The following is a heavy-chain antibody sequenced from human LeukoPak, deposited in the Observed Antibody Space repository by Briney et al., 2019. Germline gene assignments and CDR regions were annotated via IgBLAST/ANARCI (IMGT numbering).Heavy chain of an antibody. V-gene: IGHV3-66*01. Sequence: GGSLRLSCAASGFTVSSNYMSWVRQAPGKGLEWVSVIYSGGSTYYADSVKGRFTISRDNSKNTLYLQMNSLRAEDTAVYYCARDSWYEFPIDYWGQGTLVTVSS. CDR1: GFTVSSNY. J-gene: IGHJ4*02. D-gene: IGHD6-13*01. CDR3: ARDSWYEFPIDY. CDR2: IYSGGST.